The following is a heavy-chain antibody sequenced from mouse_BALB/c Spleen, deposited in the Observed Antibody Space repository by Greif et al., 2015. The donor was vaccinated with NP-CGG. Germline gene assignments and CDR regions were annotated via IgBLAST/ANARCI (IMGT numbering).Heavy chain of an antibody. J-gene: IGHJ2*01. CDR2: IWSGGST. CDR1: GFSLTSYG. D-gene: IGHD3-1*01. Sequence: VMLVESGPGLVQPSQSLSITCTVSGFSLTSYGVHWVRQSPGKGLEWLGVIWSGGSTDYNAAFISRLSISNDNSKSQVFFKMNSLQANDTTIYYCARGAPAMYYIDYWGQGTTLTVSS. V-gene: IGHV2-2*02. CDR3: ARGAPAMYYIDY.